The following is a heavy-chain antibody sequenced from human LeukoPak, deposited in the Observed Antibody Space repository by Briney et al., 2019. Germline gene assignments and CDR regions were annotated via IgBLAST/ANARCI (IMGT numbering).Heavy chain of an antibody. CDR3: AKDASYYYDSSGYYTNPAEDSDY. V-gene: IGHV3-23*01. CDR1: GFTFSSYA. D-gene: IGHD3-22*01. CDR2: ISGSGGST. J-gene: IGHJ4*02. Sequence: GGSLRLSCAASGFTFSSYAMSWVRQAPGKGLEWVSAISGSGGSTYYADSVKGRFTISRDNSKNTLYLQMNSLRAEDTAVYYCAKDASYYYDSSGYYTNPAEDSDYWGQGTLVTVSS.